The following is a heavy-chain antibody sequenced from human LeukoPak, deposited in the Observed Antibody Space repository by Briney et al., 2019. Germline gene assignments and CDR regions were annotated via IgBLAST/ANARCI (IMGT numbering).Heavy chain of an antibody. CDR3: AKAAGPSIAALDY. CDR1: GFTFDDYA. Sequence: PGGSLRLSCAASGFTFDDYAMHWVRQAPGKGLEWVSGISWNSGSIGYADSVKGRFTISRDNAKNSLYLQMNSLRAEDMALYYCAKAAGPSIAALDYWGQGTLVTVSS. D-gene: IGHD6-6*01. CDR2: ISWNSGSI. V-gene: IGHV3-9*03. J-gene: IGHJ4*02.